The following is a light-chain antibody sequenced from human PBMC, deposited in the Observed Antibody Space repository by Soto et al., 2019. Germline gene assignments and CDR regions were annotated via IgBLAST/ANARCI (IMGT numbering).Light chain of an antibody. CDR3: QHYDDYLWT. Sequence: DIQMTQSPSTLSAYVEDRVTITCRASQVVSTWLAWYQQKPGKAPKLLIYRASSLQSGVPSRFSGSKSGTEFSLTISSLQPEDVATYYCQHYDDYLWTFGQGTKVDIK. CDR2: RAS. J-gene: IGKJ1*01. CDR1: QVVSTW. V-gene: IGKV1-5*03.